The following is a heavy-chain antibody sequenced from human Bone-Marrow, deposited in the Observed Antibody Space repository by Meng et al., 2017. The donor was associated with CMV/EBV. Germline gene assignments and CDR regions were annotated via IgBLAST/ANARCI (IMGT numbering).Heavy chain of an antibody. V-gene: IGHV1-69*05. D-gene: IGHD6-6*01. CDR3: ARDKQLVLETHRYYGMDV. Sequence: SVKVSCKASGGTFSSYAISWVRQAPGQGLEWMGGIIPIFGTANYAQKFQGRVTITTDESTSTAYMELSSLRSEDTAVYYCARDKQLVLETHRYYGMDVWGQGTTVTVSS. CDR2: IIPIFGTA. CDR1: GGTFSSYA. J-gene: IGHJ6*02.